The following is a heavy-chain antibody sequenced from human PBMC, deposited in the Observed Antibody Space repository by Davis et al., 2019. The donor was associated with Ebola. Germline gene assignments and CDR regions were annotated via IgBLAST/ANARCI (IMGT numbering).Heavy chain of an antibody. D-gene: IGHD5-18*01. Sequence: SETLSLTCTVSGGSISSYYWSWIRQPPGKGLEWIGYIYYSGSTNYNPSLKSRVTISVDTSKNQFSLKLSSVTAADTAVYYCARHGPTAIDFDYWGQGTLVTVSS. CDR2: IYYSGST. J-gene: IGHJ4*02. CDR3: ARHGPTAIDFDY. CDR1: GGSISSYY. V-gene: IGHV4-59*08.